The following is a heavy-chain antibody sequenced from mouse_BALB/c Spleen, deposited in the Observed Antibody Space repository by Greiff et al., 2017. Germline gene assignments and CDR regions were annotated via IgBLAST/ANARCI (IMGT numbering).Heavy chain of an antibody. D-gene: IGHD2-1*01. CDR2: IYPGDGDT. CDR3: ARGGNYDAMDY. Sequence: QVQLQQSGAELARPGASVKLSCKASGYTFTSYWLQWVKQRPGQGLEWIGAIYPGDGDTRYTQKFKGKATLTADKSSSTAYMQLSSLASEDSAVYYCARGGNYDAMDYWGQGTSVTVSS. CDR1: GYTFTSYW. V-gene: IGHV1-87*01. J-gene: IGHJ4*01.